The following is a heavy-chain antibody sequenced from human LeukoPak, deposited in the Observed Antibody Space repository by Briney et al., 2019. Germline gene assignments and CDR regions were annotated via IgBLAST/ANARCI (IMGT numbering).Heavy chain of an antibody. CDR2: INPNSGGT. V-gene: IGHV1-2*02. J-gene: IGHJ4*02. CDR3: ARDQTVTPGMRFDY. CDR1: GYTFTGYY. D-gene: IGHD4-17*01. Sequence: ASVRVSCTASGYTFTGYYMHWVRQAPGQGLEWMGWINPNSGGTNYAQKFQGRVTMTRDTSISTAYMELSRLRSDDTAVYYCARDQTVTPGMRFDYWGQGTLVTVSS.